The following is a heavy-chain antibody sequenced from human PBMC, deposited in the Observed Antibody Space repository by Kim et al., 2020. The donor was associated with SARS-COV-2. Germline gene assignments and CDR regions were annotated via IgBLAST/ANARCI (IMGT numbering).Heavy chain of an antibody. D-gene: IGHD3-10*01. CDR2: MNPNSGNT. J-gene: IGHJ6*01. CDR3: ARGPTLLRGVTTAPFGMDV. V-gene: IGHV1-8*02. CDR1: GYTFSHYD. Sequence: ASVKVSCKASGYTFSHYDVNWVRQATGQGLEWTGWMNPNSGNTGYAQKLQGRATMTRDDSISTDYMELRSLRSEDTAVYYCARGPTLLRGVTTAPFGMDV.